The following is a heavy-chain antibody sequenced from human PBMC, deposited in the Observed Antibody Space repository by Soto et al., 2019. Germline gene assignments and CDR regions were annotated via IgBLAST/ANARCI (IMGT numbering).Heavy chain of an antibody. V-gene: IGHV3-23*01. D-gene: IGHD2-15*01. CDR2: IIGSGGST. CDR1: GFNFSSYA. Sequence: EVQLLESGGGLVQPGGSLRLSCAASGFNFSSYAMSWVRQAPGKGLAWFSAIIGSGGSTYYADSVKGRLTISRDTSKNTLYLQMNSLRAEDTAVYYCAKDLGRCSGGSCYSLSLDIDYWGQGTLVTVSS. CDR3: AKDLGRCSGGSCYSLSLDIDY. J-gene: IGHJ4*02.